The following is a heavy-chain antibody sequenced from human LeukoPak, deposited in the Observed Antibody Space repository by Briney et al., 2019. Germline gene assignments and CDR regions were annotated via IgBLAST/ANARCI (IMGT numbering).Heavy chain of an antibody. CDR2: ISGSGGST. CDR3: AKDAMVVPNYFDY. J-gene: IGHJ4*02. Sequence: GGTLRLSCAASGFTFSSYGMSWVRQAPGKGLEWVSGISGSGGSTYYADSVKGRFTISRDNSKNTLYLQMNSLRAEDTAVYYCAKDAMVVPNYFDYWGQGTLVTVSS. CDR1: GFTFSSYG. V-gene: IGHV3-23*01. D-gene: IGHD2-15*01.